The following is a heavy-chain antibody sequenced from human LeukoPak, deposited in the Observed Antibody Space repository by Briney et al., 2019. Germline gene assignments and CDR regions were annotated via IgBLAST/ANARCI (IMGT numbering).Heavy chain of an antibody. CDR2: IRNDNGNT. CDR1: GYTFRNYG. D-gene: IGHD3-3*01. J-gene: IGHJ4*02. V-gene: IGHV1-18*01. CDR3: AREQYYDFWSGSWDY. Sequence: SMKVSCKASGYTFRNYGISWVRQAPGQGLEWMGWIRNDNGNTDYAENFQGRVTMTTDTSTNTVYMQLRSLRSDDTAVYYCAREQYYDFWSGSWDYWGQGTLVTVSS.